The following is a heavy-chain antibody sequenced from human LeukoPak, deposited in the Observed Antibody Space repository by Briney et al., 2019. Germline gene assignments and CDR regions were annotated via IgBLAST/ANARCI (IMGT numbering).Heavy chain of an antibody. CDR1: GLTFSSHW. CDR2: ISYDGSNK. Sequence: PGGSLRLSCAASGLTFSSHWMHWVRQAPGKGLEWVAVISYDGSNKYYADSVKGRFTISRDNSKNTLYLQMNSLRAEDTAVYYCARDYSGYAEYYFDYWGQGTLVTVSS. J-gene: IGHJ4*02. D-gene: IGHD3-22*01. V-gene: IGHV3-30*03. CDR3: ARDYSGYAEYYFDY.